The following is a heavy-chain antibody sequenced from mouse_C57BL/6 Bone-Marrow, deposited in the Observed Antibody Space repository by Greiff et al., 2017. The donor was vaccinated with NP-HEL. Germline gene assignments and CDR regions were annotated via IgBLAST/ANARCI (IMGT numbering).Heavy chain of an antibody. J-gene: IGHJ2*01. CDR3: ARGSYSNYPFDY. Sequence: VQLPQPGSVLLQPGASVPMSCTASVYPFTRYWLTLLKHSPGHGLDWIGYIYPGSGSTNYNEKFKSKATLTVDTSSSTAYMQLSSLTSEDSAVYYCARGSYSNYPFDYWGQGTTLTVSS. CDR1: VYPFTRYW. CDR2: IYPGSGST. D-gene: IGHD2-5*01. V-gene: IGHV1-55*01.